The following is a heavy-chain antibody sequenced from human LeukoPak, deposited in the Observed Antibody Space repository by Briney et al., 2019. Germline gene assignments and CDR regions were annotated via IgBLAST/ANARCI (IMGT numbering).Heavy chain of an antibody. CDR1: GGSISSYY. Sequence: PSETLSLTCTVSGGSISSYYWTWIRQPAGKGLEWIGRIYISGSTNYNPSLKSRVTMSLDTSKNQFSLKLSSVTAADTAVYYCAANGWYSIEYWGQGTLVTVSS. V-gene: IGHV4-4*07. J-gene: IGHJ4*02. CDR3: AANGWYSIEY. D-gene: IGHD6-19*01. CDR2: IYISGST.